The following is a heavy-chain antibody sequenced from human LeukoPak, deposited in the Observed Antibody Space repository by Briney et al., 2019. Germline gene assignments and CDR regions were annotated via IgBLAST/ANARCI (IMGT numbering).Heavy chain of an antibody. Sequence: SETLSLTCTVPGASISSTIYYWGWIRQTPGKGLEWIGSVFYSENTYYNPSLKSRVTISVDTSKNQFSLNLNSVTAADTAVYFCASGPWVTPFDYWGQGTLVPVSS. CDR1: GASISSTIYY. D-gene: IGHD2-21*02. CDR3: ASGPWVTPFDY. CDR2: VFYSENT. J-gene: IGHJ4*02. V-gene: IGHV4-39*07.